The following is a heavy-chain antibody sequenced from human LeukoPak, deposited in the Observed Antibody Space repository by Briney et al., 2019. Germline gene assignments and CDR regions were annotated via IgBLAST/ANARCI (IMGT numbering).Heavy chain of an antibody. D-gene: IGHD3-10*01. Sequence: PGGSLRLSCAASGFTFSSYEMNWVRQAPGKGLEWVSYISSSGSTIYYADSVKGRFTISRDNAKNSLYLQMNSLRAEDTAVYYCARGLMMGAKYYGSGRAVDSWGQGTLVTVSS. J-gene: IGHJ4*02. CDR2: ISSSGSTI. CDR1: GFTFSSYE. CDR3: ARGLMMGAKYYGSGRAVDS. V-gene: IGHV3-48*03.